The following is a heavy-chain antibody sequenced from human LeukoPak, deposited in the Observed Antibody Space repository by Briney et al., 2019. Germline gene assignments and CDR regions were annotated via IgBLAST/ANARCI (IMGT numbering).Heavy chain of an antibody. D-gene: IGHD1-26*01. V-gene: IGHV3-74*01. J-gene: IGHJ4*02. CDR2: INTDGGFT. CDR3: AREAKVGGALQY. CDR1: GFIFSDYW. Sequence: GGSLRLSCAASGFIFSDYWMHWVRQAPGKGLVWVSRINTDGGFTRYADSVQGRFVISRDTAKNTLFLQMNSLRAEDTAVYYCAREAKVGGALQYWGQGILVTVSS.